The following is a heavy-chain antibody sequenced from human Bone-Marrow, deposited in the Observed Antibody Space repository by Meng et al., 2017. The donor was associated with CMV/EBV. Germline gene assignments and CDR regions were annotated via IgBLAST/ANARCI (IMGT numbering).Heavy chain of an antibody. D-gene: IGHD2-2*01. CDR3: ARLDCTGTNCYFSPPAIHPQYYLDA. J-gene: IGHJ6*02. Sequence: GESLKISCKGSGYSFTNDWIGWVRQMSGKGLEWVGIIYPGDSDVKYSPSFQGQVTFSADESINTAYLQWSSLKASDTAMYFCARLDCTGTNCYFSPPAIHPQYYLDAWGQGTTVTVSS. V-gene: IGHV5-51*01. CDR2: IYPGDSDV. CDR1: GYSFTNDW.